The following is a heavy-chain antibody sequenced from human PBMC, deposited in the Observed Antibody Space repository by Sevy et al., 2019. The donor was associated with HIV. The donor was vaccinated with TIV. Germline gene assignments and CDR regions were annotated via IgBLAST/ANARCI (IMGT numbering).Heavy chain of an antibody. V-gene: IGHV3-7*01. Sequence: GGSLRLSCAASGFTFATYWMTWVRQAPGKGLEWVAYIKQDGTDKHYVDSVRGRFAISRDNAKNSLYLHMSGLRAEDTAVYYCARALADWGSFHYSSWGRGTLVTVSS. CDR1: GFTFATYW. CDR2: IKQDGTDK. D-gene: IGHD3-16*02. CDR3: ARALADWGSFHYSS. J-gene: IGHJ4*02.